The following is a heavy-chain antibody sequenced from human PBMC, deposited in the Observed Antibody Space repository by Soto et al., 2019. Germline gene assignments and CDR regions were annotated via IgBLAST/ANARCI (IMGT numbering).Heavy chain of an antibody. J-gene: IGHJ5*02. D-gene: IGHD3-3*01. CDR2: ISGTSTYT. V-gene: IGHV3-11*03. Sequence: GGSLRLSCAASGFTFSDYYMNWIRQAPGKGLEWVSYISGTSTYTNYADSVKGRFTISRDNVQKSLYLQWRSLKASDTAMYYCARQNTIFGVARGFDPWGQGTLVTVSS. CDR3: ARQNTIFGVARGFDP. CDR1: GFTFSDYY.